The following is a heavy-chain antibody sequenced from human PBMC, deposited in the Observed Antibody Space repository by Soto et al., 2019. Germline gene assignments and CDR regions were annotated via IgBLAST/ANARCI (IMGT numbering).Heavy chain of an antibody. J-gene: IGHJ4*02. CDR2: ISSSSSYI. CDR1: GFTFSSYS. V-gene: IGHV3-21*01. CDR3: ARDGFDY. Sequence: EVQLVESGGGLVKPGGSLRLSCAASGFTFSSYSMKWVRQAPGKGLEWVSSISSSSSYIYYADSEKGRFTISKDNAKNSLDLQMNSLRADDTAVYYCARDGFDYCGQGTLVTVSS.